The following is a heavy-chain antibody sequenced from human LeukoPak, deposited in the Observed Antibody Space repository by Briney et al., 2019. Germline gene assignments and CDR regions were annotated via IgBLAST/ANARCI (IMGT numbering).Heavy chain of an antibody. CDR1: GFTFDDCT. D-gene: IGHD1-26*01. CDR3: AKGLVGTTTFMDY. Sequence: GGSLRLSCAASGFTFDDCTMHWVRQAPGKGLEWVSSISWNSGIIAYADSVKGRFTISRDNAKNSLFLQMNSLRAEDTAFYYCAKGLVGTTTFMDYWGQGTLVTVSS. J-gene: IGHJ4*02. V-gene: IGHV3-9*01. CDR2: ISWNSGII.